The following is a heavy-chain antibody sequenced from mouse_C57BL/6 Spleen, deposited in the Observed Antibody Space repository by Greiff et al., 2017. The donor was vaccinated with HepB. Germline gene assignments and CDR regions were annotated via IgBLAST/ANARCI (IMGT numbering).Heavy chain of an antibody. Sequence: VQLQQPGAELVKPGASVKLSCTASGYTFTSYWMHWVKQRPGQGLEWIGMIHPNSGSTNYNEKFKSKATLTVDKSASTAYMQLSSLTSEDSAVYYCAQYYGSPFDYWGQGTTLTVAS. CDR2: IHPNSGST. V-gene: IGHV1-64*01. D-gene: IGHD1-1*01. CDR3: AQYYGSPFDY. J-gene: IGHJ2*01. CDR1: GYTFTSYW.